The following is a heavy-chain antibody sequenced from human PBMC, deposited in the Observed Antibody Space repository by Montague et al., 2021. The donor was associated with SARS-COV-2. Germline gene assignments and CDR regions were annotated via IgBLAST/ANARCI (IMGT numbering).Heavy chain of an antibody. J-gene: IGHJ4*02. V-gene: IGHV4-34*01. CDR2: INHRGTS. CDR3: ARGRQHFNMIVVVMTGGEYDY. Sequence: SETLSLTCAVYGGSFSDYFWTWIRQPPGKGLEWIGKINHRGTSNYNPSLKSRVSISVDTSKNQFSLYLGSVTAADTAVYYCARGRQHFNMIVVVMTGGEYDYWGQGTLVTVSS. CDR1: GGSFSDYF. D-gene: IGHD3-22*01.